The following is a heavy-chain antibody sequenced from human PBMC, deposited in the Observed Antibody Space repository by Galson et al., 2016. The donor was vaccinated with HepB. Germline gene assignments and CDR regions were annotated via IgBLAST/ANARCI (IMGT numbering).Heavy chain of an antibody. J-gene: IGHJ4*02. CDR2: IYGDDDK. CDR3: TYCTRTIFGVVIDY. CDR1: GFSLSTNLVG. Sequence: PALVKPTQTLTLTCTFSGFSLSTNLVGVGWIRQPPGKALEWLALIYGDDDKRYRPSLKSSLTISKDTSKNHVVLTMTNMDPVDTATYYCTYCTRTIFGVVIDYWGQGTLVTVSS. D-gene: IGHD3-3*01. V-gene: IGHV2-5*02.